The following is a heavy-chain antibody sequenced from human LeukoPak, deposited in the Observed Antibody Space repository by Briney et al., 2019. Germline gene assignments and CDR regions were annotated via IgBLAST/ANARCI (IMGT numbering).Heavy chain of an antibody. CDR2: ISGSGGST. D-gene: IGHD3-3*01. CDR1: GFTFSSYA. CDR3: AKVRFLEWPDPGYYGMDV. J-gene: IGHJ6*02. V-gene: IGHV3-23*01. Sequence: GGSLRLSCAAPGFTFSSYAMSWVRQAPGKGLEWVSAISGSGGSTYYADSVKGRFTISRDNSKNTLYLQMNSLRAEDTAVYYCAKVRFLEWPDPGYYGMDVWGQGTTVTVSS.